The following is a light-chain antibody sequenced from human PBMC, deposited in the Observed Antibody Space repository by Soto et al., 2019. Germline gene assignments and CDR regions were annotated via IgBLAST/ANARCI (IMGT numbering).Light chain of an antibody. CDR1: QGISSY. CDR3: QQANSFSSLT. Sequence: AIRMTQSPSSLSASTGDRVTITCRASQGISSYLAWYQQKPGKAPKLLIYAASTLQSGVPSRFSGSGSGTDFTLTISCLQSEDFATYYCQQANSFSSLTFGGGTKVEIK. CDR2: AAS. V-gene: IGKV1-8*01. J-gene: IGKJ4*01.